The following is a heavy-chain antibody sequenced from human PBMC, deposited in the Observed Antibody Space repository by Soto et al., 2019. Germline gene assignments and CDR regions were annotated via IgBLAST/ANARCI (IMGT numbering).Heavy chain of an antibody. D-gene: IGHD3-3*01. Sequence: GGSLRLSCAASGFTFSSYAMSWVRQAPGKGLEWVSAISGSGGSTYYADSVKGPFTISRDNSKNTLYLQMNSLRAEDTAVYYCAKDRQKHTIFGALYYFDYWGQGTLVTVSS. CDR1: GFTFSSYA. J-gene: IGHJ4*02. CDR3: AKDRQKHTIFGALYYFDY. CDR2: ISGSGGST. V-gene: IGHV3-23*01.